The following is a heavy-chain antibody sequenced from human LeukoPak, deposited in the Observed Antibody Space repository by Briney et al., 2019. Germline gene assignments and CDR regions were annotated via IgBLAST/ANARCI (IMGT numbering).Heavy chain of an antibody. Sequence: ASVKVSCKASGYTFTSYDINWVRQATGQGLEWMGRIIPILGIANYAQKFQGRVTITADKSTSTAYMELSSLRSEDTAVYYCAIRGSRLSASSGYYGDYYYGMDVWGQGTTVTVSS. D-gene: IGHD3-22*01. J-gene: IGHJ6*02. V-gene: IGHV1-69*04. CDR3: AIRGSRLSASSGYYGDYYYGMDV. CDR1: GYTFTSYD. CDR2: IIPILGIA.